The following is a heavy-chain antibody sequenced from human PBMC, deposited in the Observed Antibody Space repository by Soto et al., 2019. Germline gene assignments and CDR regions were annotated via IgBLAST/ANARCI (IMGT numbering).Heavy chain of an antibody. J-gene: IGHJ4*02. CDR2: ISAYNGNT. V-gene: IGHV1-18*04. CDR3: ASPVASSGYYDY. Sequence: QVQLVQSGAEVKKPGASVKVSCKASGYTFTSYGISWVRQAPGQGLEWTGWISAYNGNTNYAQKLQGRVTMTTDTSTSTAYVELRGLRSDDRSVEYCASPVASSGYYDYRVQGALVTVSS. CDR1: GYTFTSYG. D-gene: IGHD3-22*01.